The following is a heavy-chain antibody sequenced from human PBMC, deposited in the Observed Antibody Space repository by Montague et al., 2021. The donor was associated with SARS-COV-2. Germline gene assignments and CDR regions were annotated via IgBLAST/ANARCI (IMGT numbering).Heavy chain of an antibody. J-gene: IGHJ6*02. V-gene: IGHV4-39*07. D-gene: IGHD3-10*01. CDR3: ARDDIVLQGVTKGMDV. CDR1: GGSISSSNYY. CDR2: MYYNGST. Sequence: SETLSLTCTVSGGSISSSNYYWGWIRQPPGKGLEWIGNMYYNGSTYHNPSLKSRVTISIDTSKNQFSLKLSSVTAADTAVYYCARDDIVLQGVTKGMDVWGQGTTVTVSS.